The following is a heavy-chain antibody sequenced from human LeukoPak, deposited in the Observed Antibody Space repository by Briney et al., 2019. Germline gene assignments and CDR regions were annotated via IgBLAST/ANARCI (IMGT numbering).Heavy chain of an antibody. D-gene: IGHD1-26*01. J-gene: IGHJ4*02. CDR3: ARNGIVGATKGPFDY. Sequence: SVKVSCKASGGTFSSYTISWMRQAPGQGLEWMGRIIPILGIANYAQKFQGRVTITADKSTSTAYMELSSLRSEDTAVYYCARNGIVGATKGPFDYWGQGTLVTVSS. CDR2: IIPILGIA. V-gene: IGHV1-69*02. CDR1: GGTFSSYT.